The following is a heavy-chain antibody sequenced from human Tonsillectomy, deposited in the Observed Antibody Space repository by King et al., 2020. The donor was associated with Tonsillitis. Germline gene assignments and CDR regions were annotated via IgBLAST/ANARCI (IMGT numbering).Heavy chain of an antibody. D-gene: IGHD5-18*01. CDR1: GGSISSSSYY. Sequence: QLQESGPGLVKPSETLSLTCNVSGGSISSSSYYWGLIRQPPGKGPEGIGSVYYSGGTYYNPSLKSRGTIPVGTSKNQFSLKLSFVTAADTAVYYCARQGGRYSYGYRGMDFDNWGQGTLVTVSS. CDR2: VYYSGGT. V-gene: IGHV4-39*01. J-gene: IGHJ4*02. CDR3: ARQGGRYSYGYRGMDFDN.